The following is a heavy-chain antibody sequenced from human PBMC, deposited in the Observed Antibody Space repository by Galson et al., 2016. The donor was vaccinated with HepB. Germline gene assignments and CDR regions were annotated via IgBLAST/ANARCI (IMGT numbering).Heavy chain of an antibody. J-gene: IGHJ4*02. CDR3: AHKSPSVLSNYYGIFFDF. CDR1: GFSLNTRGVA. Sequence: PALVKPTQTLTLTCTFSGFSLNTRGVAVGWIRQPPGKALQWLGLIYWDDDKRYSPSLSGRLTFTKDNTKNRVVLRMTNMDPVDTATYYCAHKSPSVLSNYYGIFFDFWGQGALVTVSS. CDR2: IYWDDDK. V-gene: IGHV2-5*02. D-gene: IGHD3-22*01.